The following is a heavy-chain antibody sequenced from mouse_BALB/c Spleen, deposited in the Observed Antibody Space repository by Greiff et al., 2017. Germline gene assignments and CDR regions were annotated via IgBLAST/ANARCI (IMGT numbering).Heavy chain of an antibody. CDR1: GFTFSSYA. V-gene: IGHV5-9-4*01. D-gene: IGHD1-1*01. CDR3: ARDRSTTVVADYAMDY. Sequence: EVKLMESGGGLVKPGGSLKLSCAASGFTFSSYAMSWVRQSPEKRLEWVAEISSGGSYTYYPDTVTGRFTISRDNAKNTLYLEMSSLRSEDTAMYYCARDRSTTVVADYAMDYWGQGTSVTVSS. CDR2: ISSGGSYT. J-gene: IGHJ4*01.